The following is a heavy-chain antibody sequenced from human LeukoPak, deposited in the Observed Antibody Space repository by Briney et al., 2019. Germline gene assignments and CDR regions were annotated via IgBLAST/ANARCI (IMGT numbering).Heavy chain of an antibody. D-gene: IGHD3-3*01. CDR3: ARTPPTSRGYYDFWSGNPLDAFDI. CDR1: GYTFTSYY. J-gene: IGHJ3*02. V-gene: IGHV1-46*01. Sequence: ASVKVSCKASGYTFTSYYMHWVRQAPGQGLEWMGIINPSGGSTSYAQKFQGRVTMTRDTSTSTVYMELSSLRSEDTAVYYCARTPPTSRGYYDFWSGNPLDAFDIWGQGTMVTVSS. CDR2: INPSGGST.